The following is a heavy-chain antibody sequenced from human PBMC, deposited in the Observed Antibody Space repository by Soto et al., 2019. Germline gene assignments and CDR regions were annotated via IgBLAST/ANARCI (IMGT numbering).Heavy chain of an antibody. Sequence: DVQLVESGGGLIQLGGSLRLSCAAFGLTVSGKKYMAWVRQAPGKGLEWVSGLYDVDGTYYADSVKGRFTISRDSSKNIVYLQMNSLRPDDTAVYYCASWVLQEHAYDIWGLGTTVTVSS. J-gene: IGHJ3*02. CDR3: ASWVLQEHAYDI. CDR1: GLTVSGKKY. D-gene: IGHD1-1*01. V-gene: IGHV3-53*01. CDR2: LYDVDGT.